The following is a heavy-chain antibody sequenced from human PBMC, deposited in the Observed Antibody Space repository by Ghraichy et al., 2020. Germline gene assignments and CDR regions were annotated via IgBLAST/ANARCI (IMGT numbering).Heavy chain of an antibody. D-gene: IGHD3-22*01. CDR1: GGSISSSSYY. Sequence: SETLSLTCTVSGGSISSSSYYWGWIRQPPGKGLEWIGSIYYSGSTYYNPSLKSRVTISVDTSKNQFSLKLSSVTAADTAVYYCARDNDSSGYYGFFDYWGQGTLVTVSS. V-gene: IGHV4-39*02. CDR3: ARDNDSSGYYGFFDY. CDR2: IYYSGST. J-gene: IGHJ4*02.